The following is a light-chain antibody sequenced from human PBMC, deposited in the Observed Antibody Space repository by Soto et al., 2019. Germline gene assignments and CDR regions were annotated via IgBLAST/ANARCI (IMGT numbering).Light chain of an antibody. V-gene: IGLV4-69*01. CDR2: LNSDGSH. Sequence: QLVLTQSPSASASLGASVKLTCTLSSGHSSYAIAWHQQQPEKGPRYLMKLNSDGSHSKGDGIPDRFSGSSSGAERYLTISSIQSEDEADYYCQTWGTGIQVFGGGTTLTVL. CDR3: QTWGTGIQV. CDR1: SGHSSYA. J-gene: IGLJ3*02.